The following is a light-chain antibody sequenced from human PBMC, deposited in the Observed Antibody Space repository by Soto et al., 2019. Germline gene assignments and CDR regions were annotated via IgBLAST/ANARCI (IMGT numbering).Light chain of an antibody. CDR1: NSDVGGYNY. Sequence: QSALTQPASVSGSPGQSITISCTGTNSDVGGYNYVSWYQQQPGKAPKFMIYDVSNRPSGVSNRFSGSKSGNTASLTISGLQAEDDADYYCNSYTTSNTRQIVFGTGTKLTVL. CDR2: DVS. CDR3: NSYTTSNTRQIV. J-gene: IGLJ1*01. V-gene: IGLV2-14*01.